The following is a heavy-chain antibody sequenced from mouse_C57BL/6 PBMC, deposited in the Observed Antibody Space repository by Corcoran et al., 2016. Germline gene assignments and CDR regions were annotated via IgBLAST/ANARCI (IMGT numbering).Heavy chain of an antibody. J-gene: IGHJ2*01. V-gene: IGHV1-18*01. CDR3: ARRPQGPDSSGYPYYFDY. CDR2: INPNNGGT. D-gene: IGHD3-2*02. CDR1: GYTFTDYN. Sequence: EVQLQQSGPELVKPGASVKIPCKASGYTFTDYNMDWVKQSHGKSLEWIGDINPNNGGTIYNQKFKGKATLTVDKSSSTAYMELRSLTSEDTAVYYCARRPQGPDSSGYPYYFDYWGQGTTLTVSS.